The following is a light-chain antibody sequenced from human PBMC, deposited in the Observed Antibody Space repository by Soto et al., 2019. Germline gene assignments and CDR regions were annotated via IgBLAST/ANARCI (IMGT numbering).Light chain of an antibody. CDR1: SSDVGGYSY. CDR2: EVS. CDR3: GSYPSSVNHV. V-gene: IGLV2-8*01. J-gene: IGLJ1*01. Sequence: QSVLTQPPSASGSPGQSVTISCTGTSSDVGGYSYVSWYQQHPGKAPKLMIYEVSKRPSGVPDRFSGSKSGNTASLTVSGLQAEDEADYYCGSYPSSVNHVFGTGTKVTV.